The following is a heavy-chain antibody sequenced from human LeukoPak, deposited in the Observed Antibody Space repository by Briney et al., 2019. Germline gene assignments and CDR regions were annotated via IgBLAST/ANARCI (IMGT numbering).Heavy chain of an antibody. CDR2: INSDGSTT. J-gene: IGHJ3*02. Sequence: GGSLRLSCAASGFSFSNYWMCGVRQAPGKGLVCVSRINSDGSTTTYADSVKGRFTISRDNARNTLYLQMNSLRAEDSALYYCARIRESLGLGAFDIWGQGTMVTVSS. CDR3: ARIRESLGLGAFDI. D-gene: IGHD7-27*01. V-gene: IGHV3-74*03. CDR1: GFSFSNYW.